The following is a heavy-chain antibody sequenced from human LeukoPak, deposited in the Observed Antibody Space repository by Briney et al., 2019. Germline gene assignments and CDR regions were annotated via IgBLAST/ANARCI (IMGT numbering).Heavy chain of an antibody. Sequence: GRSLRLSCAASGFTFSDYFIHWVRQAPGKGLEWVAVIWPDGNNKHCADSVKGRFTISRDNSKNTLYLQMNSLRAEDTAVYYCARGAYCAGNCYWYFDLWGRGTLVTVSS. CDR3: ARGAYCAGNCYWYFDL. CDR1: GFTFSDYF. J-gene: IGHJ2*01. CDR2: IWPDGNNK. V-gene: IGHV3-33*01. D-gene: IGHD2-21*02.